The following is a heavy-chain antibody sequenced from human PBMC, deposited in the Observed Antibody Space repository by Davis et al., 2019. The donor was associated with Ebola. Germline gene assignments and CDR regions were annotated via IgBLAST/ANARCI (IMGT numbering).Heavy chain of an antibody. J-gene: IGHJ6*04. V-gene: IGHV3-23*01. CDR2: VTSSCGGT. CDR3: AKGGSGWPSDYSYGMGV. Sequence: GGSLRLSCAASGFIFTSYALTWARQAPGKGLEWVSAVTSSCGGTYYADSVKGRFTISRDNSKNTLYLQMNSLRVEDTAVYYCAKGGSGWPSDYSYGMGVWGKGTTVTVSS. D-gene: IGHD6-19*01. CDR1: GFIFTSYA.